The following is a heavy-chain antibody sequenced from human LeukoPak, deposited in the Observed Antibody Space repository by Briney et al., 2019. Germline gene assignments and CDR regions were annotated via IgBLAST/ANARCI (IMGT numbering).Heavy chain of an antibody. V-gene: IGHV3-30*02. CDR3: AKDGCSSTRPTLECRYYFDY. D-gene: IGHD2-2*01. Sequence: GGSLRLSCAASGFTFGIYGMHWVRQAPGKGLEWVAFIRYDGSNKYYADSVKGRFTISRDNSKNTLYLQMNSLRAEDTAVYYCAKDGCSSTRPTLECRYYFDYWGQGTLVTVSS. J-gene: IGHJ4*02. CDR2: IRYDGSNK. CDR1: GFTFGIYG.